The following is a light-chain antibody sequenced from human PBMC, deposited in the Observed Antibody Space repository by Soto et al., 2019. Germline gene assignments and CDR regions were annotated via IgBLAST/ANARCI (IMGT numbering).Light chain of an antibody. CDR1: QDISVY. CDR2: SAS. J-gene: IGKJ5*01. V-gene: IGKV1-27*01. CDR3: QKFNTAPLT. Sequence: DIQMTQSPSSLSASVGDRVTITCRASQDISVYLAWYQQKPGKVPKLLIYSASTLQSGVPSRFSGSGSGTDFTLTISSLQPEDVSTYFFQKFNTAPLTFGHVTRLVMK.